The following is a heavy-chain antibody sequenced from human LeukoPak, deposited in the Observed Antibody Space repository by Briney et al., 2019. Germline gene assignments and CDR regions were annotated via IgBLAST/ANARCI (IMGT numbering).Heavy chain of an antibody. CDR2: IRYDGSNK. V-gene: IGHV3-30*02. CDR3: ARENGDYGFVLDY. D-gene: IGHD4-17*01. J-gene: IGHJ4*02. Sequence: GGSLRLSCAASGFTFSGYGMHWVRQAPGKGLEWVAFIRYDGSNKYYADSVKGRFTMSRDNSKNTLYLQMNSLRAEDTAVYYCARENGDYGFVLDYWGQGTLVTVSS. CDR1: GFTFSGYG.